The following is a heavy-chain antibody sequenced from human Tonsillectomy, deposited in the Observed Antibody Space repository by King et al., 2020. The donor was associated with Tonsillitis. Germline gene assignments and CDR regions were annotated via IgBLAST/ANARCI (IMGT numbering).Heavy chain of an antibody. Sequence: LQLQESGPGLVKPSQTLSLTCTVSGGSISSGGYYWSWIRQHPVKGLEWIGYTYYSGNTYYNPSLKSRLTISVDTSKNKLSLKLGPVTAADTAVYYCARERDYCSDSICYFMDYWGQGTLVTVSS. D-gene: IGHD2-2*01. CDR3: ARERDYCSDSICYFMDY. CDR2: TYYSGNT. J-gene: IGHJ4*02. CDR1: GGSISSGGYY. V-gene: IGHV4-31*03.